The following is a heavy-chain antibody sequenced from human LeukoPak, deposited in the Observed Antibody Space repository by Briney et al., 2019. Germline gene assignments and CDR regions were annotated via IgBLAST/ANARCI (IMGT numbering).Heavy chain of an antibody. CDR2: ISGSGGST. J-gene: IGHJ4*02. CDR3: ARDLRGDSSVLAGY. D-gene: IGHD3-22*01. CDR1: GFTFSSYA. Sequence: GGSLRLSCAASGFTFSSYAMSWVRQAPGKGLEWVSAISGSGGSTYYADSVKGRFTISRDNSKNTLYLQMNSLRAEDTAVYYCARDLRGDSSVLAGYWGQGTLVTVSS. V-gene: IGHV3-23*01.